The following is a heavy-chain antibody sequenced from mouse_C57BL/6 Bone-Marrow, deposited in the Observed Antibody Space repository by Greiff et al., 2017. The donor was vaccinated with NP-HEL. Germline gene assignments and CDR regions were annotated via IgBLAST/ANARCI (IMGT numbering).Heavy chain of an antibody. V-gene: IGHV1-50*01. J-gene: IGHJ2*01. Sequence: QVQLQQPGAELVKPGASVKLSCKASGYTFTSYWMQWVKQRPGQGLEWIGEIDPSDSYTNYNQKFKGKATLTVDTSYSTAYMQLSSLTSEDSAVYYCARGSYYSNYEYYFDYWGQGTTLTVSS. CDR1: GYTFTSYW. CDR2: IDPSDSYT. CDR3: ARGSYYSNYEYYFDY. D-gene: IGHD2-5*01.